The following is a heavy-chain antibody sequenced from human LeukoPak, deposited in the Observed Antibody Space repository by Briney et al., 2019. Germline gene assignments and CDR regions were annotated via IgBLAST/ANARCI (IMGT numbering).Heavy chain of an antibody. V-gene: IGHV1-2*04. CDR1: GYTFTDYY. CDR2: INPNSGGT. D-gene: IGHD6-13*01. Sequence: ASVKVSCKASGYTFTDYYMHWVRQAPGQGLEWMGWINPNSGGTNYAQKFQGWVTMTRDTSISTAYMELSRLRSDDTGVYYCVRVQGSSSWYFAFDIWGQGTMVTVSS. J-gene: IGHJ3*02. CDR3: VRVQGSSSWYFAFDI.